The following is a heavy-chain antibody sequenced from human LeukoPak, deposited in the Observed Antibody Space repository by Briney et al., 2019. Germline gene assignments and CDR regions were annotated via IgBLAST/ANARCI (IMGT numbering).Heavy chain of an antibody. CDR3: ARLRTTSHDAFDI. V-gene: IGHV4-39*01. D-gene: IGHD2-2*01. CDR2: IYYSGST. J-gene: IGHJ3*02. Sequence: SETLSLTCTVSGGSISSNSNYWGWIRQPPGKGLEWVGSIYYSGSTYYNLSLKSRVTISVDTSKNQFSLNLSSVTAADTAVYYCARLRTTSHDAFDIWGQGTMVTVSS. CDR1: GGSISSNSNY.